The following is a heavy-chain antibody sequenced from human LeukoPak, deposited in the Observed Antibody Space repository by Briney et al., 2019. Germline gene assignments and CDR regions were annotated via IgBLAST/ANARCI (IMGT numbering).Heavy chain of an antibody. J-gene: IGHJ4*02. D-gene: IGHD2-15*01. CDR2: IDQDGSER. V-gene: IGHV3-7*01. CDR3: ARGGWYYFDY. Sequence: GGSLRLSCAASGFTFRNYWMSYVRQAPGKGLEWVANIDQDGSERYYVDSVKGRFTIYRDNAKNSLYLQMNSLRAEGTAIYYCARGGWYYFDYWGQGTLVTVSS. CDR1: GFTFRNYW.